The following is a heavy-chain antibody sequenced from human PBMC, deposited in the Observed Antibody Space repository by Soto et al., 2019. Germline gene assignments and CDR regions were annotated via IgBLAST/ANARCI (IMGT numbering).Heavy chain of an antibody. CDR1: GFTVSSNY. Sequence: GGSLRLSCAASGFTVSSNYMSWVRQAPGKGLEWVSVIYSGGSTYYADSVKGRFTISRDNSKNTLYLQMNSLRAEDTAVYYCAKSQRHYYGYNWFAPWGQGTLVTVSS. CDR2: IYSGGST. J-gene: IGHJ5*02. CDR3: AKSQRHYYGYNWFAP. V-gene: IGHV3-53*01. D-gene: IGHD3-10*01.